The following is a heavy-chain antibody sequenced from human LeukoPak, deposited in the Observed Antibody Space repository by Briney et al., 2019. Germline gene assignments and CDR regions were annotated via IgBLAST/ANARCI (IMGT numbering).Heavy chain of an antibody. V-gene: IGHV3-73*01. CDR3: LGELSPFDY. CDR1: GFSFSGSA. J-gene: IGHJ4*02. D-gene: IGHD3-16*02. CDR2: IRSKANSYAT. Sequence: PGGSLRLSCAASGFSFSGSAMHWVRQASGKGLEWVGRIRSKANSYATVYAASVKGRFTISRDDSKNTAYLQMNSLKTEDTAVYYCLGELSPFDYWGQGTLVTVSS.